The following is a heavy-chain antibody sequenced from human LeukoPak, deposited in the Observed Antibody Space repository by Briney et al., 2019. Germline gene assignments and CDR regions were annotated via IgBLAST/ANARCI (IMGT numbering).Heavy chain of an antibody. D-gene: IGHD3-22*01. CDR1: GGSISSSSYD. V-gene: IGHV4-39*06. J-gene: IGHJ3*02. Sequence: SETLSLTCTVSGGSISSSSYDWGWIREPPGKGLEWIGSIYDSESTYYTPYLKSRVPISVDTSKNQFHLKLSSVTAADTAVYYCARGRLSTMIVVVGFDASDIWGQGTMVTVSS. CDR3: ARGRLSTMIVVVGFDASDI. CDR2: IYDSEST.